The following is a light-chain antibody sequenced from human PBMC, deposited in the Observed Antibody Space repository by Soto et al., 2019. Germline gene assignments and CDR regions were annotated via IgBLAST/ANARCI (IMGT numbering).Light chain of an antibody. Sequence: DIQLTQSPSFLSASVGDRVTITCRASQGISSYLAWYQQKPGKAPKLLTYAASTLQSGVPSRFSGSGSGTEFTLTISSLQPEDFATYYCQQGNSYPLTFGGGTKVEIK. CDR2: AAS. J-gene: IGKJ4*01. CDR3: QQGNSYPLT. V-gene: IGKV1-9*01. CDR1: QGISSY.